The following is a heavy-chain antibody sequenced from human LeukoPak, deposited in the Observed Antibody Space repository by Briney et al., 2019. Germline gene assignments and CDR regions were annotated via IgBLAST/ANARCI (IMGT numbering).Heavy chain of an antibody. CDR2: ISGSGGST. D-gene: IGHD3-22*01. V-gene: IGHV3-23*01. Sequence: GGSVRLSCAASGFNFSSYAISWVRQAPGKGLEWVSAISGSGGSTYYADSVKGRFTSSRVNSKNSLYLQMNSLRAEDTAVYYCARDINHVYDSGGYFDWGQGTLVTVSS. CDR1: GFNFSSYA. J-gene: IGHJ4*02. CDR3: ARDINHVYDSGGYFD.